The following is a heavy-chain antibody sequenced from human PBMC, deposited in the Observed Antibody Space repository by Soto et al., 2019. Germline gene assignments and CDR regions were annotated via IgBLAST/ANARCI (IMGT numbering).Heavy chain of an antibody. CDR2: IVPIVDTS. CDR3: VRVVAITGYPDN. D-gene: IGHD5-12*01. V-gene: IGHV1-69*12. Sequence: QVQLVQSGAEVRQPASSVKVSCKTSGGTFSSYAISWVRQAPGQGLEWMGGIVPIVDTSTYPQKFQGRVTITADESTSTADMELSSLRSDDTAIYYCVRVVAITGYPDNSGQGTLVTVSS. J-gene: IGHJ4*02. CDR1: GGTFSSYA.